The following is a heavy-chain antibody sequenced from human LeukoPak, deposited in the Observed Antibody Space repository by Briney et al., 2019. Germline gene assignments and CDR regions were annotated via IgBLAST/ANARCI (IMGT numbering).Heavy chain of an antibody. D-gene: IGHD2-2*01. Sequence: GGSLRLSCAASGFTFSSYAMSWVRQAPGKGLEWVSAISGSGGSTYYADSVKGRFTISRDNSKNTLYLQMNSLRAEDTAVYYCARGDRDLYCSSTSCYPVLGGQGTLVTVSS. V-gene: IGHV3-23*01. CDR1: GFTFSSYA. CDR2: ISGSGGST. CDR3: ARGDRDLYCSSTSCYPVL. J-gene: IGHJ4*02.